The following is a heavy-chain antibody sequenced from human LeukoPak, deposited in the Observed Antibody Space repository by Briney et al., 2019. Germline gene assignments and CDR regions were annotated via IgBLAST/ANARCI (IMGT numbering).Heavy chain of an antibody. CDR1: GGSISSSNW. J-gene: IGHJ4*02. Sequence: SETLSLTCAVSGGSISSSNWWSWVRQPPGKGLEWIGEIYHSGSTNYNPSLKSRVTISVDKSKNQFSLKLSSVTAADTAVYYCARGSLYYYGSGSTYFDYWGQGTLVTVSS. CDR2: IYHSGST. V-gene: IGHV4-4*02. D-gene: IGHD3-10*01. CDR3: ARGSLYYYGSGSTYFDY.